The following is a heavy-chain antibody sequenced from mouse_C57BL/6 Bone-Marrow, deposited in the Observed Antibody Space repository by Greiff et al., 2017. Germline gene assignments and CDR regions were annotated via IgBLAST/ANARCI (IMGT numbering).Heavy chain of an antibody. CDR1: GYTFTSYW. CDR3: ASHYSNYVAMDY. Sequence: VQLKQPGAELVKPGASVKLSCKASGYTFTSYWMHWVKQSHGKSLEWIGYINPNNGGTSYNQKFKGKATLTVNKSSSTAYMELRSLTSEDSAVYYCASHYSNYVAMDYWGQGTSVTVSS. J-gene: IGHJ4*01. D-gene: IGHD2-5*01. V-gene: IGHV1-22*01. CDR2: INPNNGGT.